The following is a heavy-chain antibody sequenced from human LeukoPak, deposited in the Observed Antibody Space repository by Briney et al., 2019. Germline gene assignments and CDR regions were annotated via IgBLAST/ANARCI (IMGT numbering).Heavy chain of an antibody. CDR1: GVTFSTCW. V-gene: IGHV3-7*01. CDR3: ANSLVVVNDPPDY. Sequence: GGSLRLSCAASGVTFSTCWMTWVRQAPGKGLEWVANIKQDGSERYYVDSVKGRFTISRDNAKSSLYLQMNSLRAEDTAVYYCANSLVVVNDPPDYWGQGTLVTVFS. CDR2: IKQDGSER. D-gene: IGHD2-21*01. J-gene: IGHJ4*02.